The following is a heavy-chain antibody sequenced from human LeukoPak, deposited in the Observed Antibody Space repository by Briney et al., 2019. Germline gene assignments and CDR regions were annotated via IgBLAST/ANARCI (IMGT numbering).Heavy chain of an antibody. CDR1: GYTFTGYY. V-gene: IGHV1-2*02. Sequence: ASVKVSCKASGYTFTGYYMHWVRQAPGQGLEGMGWINPNSGGTNYAQKFQGRVTMTRDTSISTDYMELSRLRSDDTAVYYCARQSCGGGSCFFDYWGQGTLVTVSS. J-gene: IGHJ4*02. CDR2: INPNSGGT. D-gene: IGHD2-15*01. CDR3: ARQSCGGGSCFFDY.